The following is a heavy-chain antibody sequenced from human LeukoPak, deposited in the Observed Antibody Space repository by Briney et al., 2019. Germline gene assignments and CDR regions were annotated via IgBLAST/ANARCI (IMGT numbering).Heavy chain of an antibody. CDR1: GYTLTELS. D-gene: IGHD3-10*01. J-gene: IGHJ4*02. CDR3: ARRLLWFGGLTRTYFDY. Sequence: ASVKVSCKVSGYTLTELSMHWVRQAPGKGLEWMGGFDPEDGETIYAQKFQGRVTMTEDTSTDTAYMELSSLRSEDTAVYYCARRLLWFGGLTRTYFDYWGQGTLVTVSS. CDR2: FDPEDGET. V-gene: IGHV1-24*01.